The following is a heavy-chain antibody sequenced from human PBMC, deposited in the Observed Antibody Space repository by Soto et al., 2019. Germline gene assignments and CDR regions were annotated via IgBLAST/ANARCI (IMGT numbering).Heavy chain of an antibody. J-gene: IGHJ3*02. D-gene: IGHD1-1*01. CDR1: GGSFSGYY. V-gene: IGHV4-34*01. Sequence: SETLSLTCAVYGGSFSGYYWSWIRQPPEKGLEWIREINHSGSTNYNPSLKSRVTISVDTSKNQYSLKLSSVTAADTSVYYCARGRRVGGLYKNAFDIWGQGTMVTV. CDR2: INHSGST. CDR3: ARGRRVGGLYKNAFDI.